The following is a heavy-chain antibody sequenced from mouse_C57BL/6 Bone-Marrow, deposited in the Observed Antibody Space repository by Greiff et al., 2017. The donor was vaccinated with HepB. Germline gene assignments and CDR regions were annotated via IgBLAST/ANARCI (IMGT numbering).Heavy chain of an antibody. V-gene: IGHV1-76*01. CDR1: GYTFTDYY. D-gene: IGHD2-2*01. CDR3: ARGWLRRDYYAMDY. J-gene: IGHJ4*01. CDR2: IYPGSGNT. Sequence: QVQLKESGAELVRPGASVKLSCKASGYTFTDYYINWVKQRPGQGLEWIARIYPGSGNTYYNEKFKGKATLTAEKSSSTAYMQLSSLTSEDSAVYFCARGWLRRDYYAMDYWGQGTSVTVSS.